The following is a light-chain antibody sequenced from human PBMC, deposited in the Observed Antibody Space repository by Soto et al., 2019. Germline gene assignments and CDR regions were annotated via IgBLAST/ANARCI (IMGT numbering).Light chain of an antibody. CDR1: QSVSSY. V-gene: IGKV3-11*01. CDR3: QQGSNLTWT. Sequence: VLTQSPATLSLSPGERGTLSCRATQSVSSYVAWYQQKPGQAPSLLFYDASNKATDIPARFSGSGSGTDFTLTISSLEPEDFAVYYYQQGSNLTWTFSQVTELDSK. J-gene: IGKJ1*01. CDR2: DAS.